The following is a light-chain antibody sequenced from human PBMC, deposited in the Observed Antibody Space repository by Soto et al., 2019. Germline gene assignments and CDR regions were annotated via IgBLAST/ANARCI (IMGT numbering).Light chain of an antibody. CDR1: QSVSSN. V-gene: IGKV3-15*01. J-gene: IGKJ5*01. CDR2: GAS. CDR3: QQYNNWPQT. Sequence: EMVLTQSPGTLSLSLGERATLSCRASQSVSSNLAWYQQKPGQAPRLLIYGASTRATGIPARFSGSGSGTEFTLTISSLQSEDFAVYYCQQYNNWPQTFGQGTRLEIK.